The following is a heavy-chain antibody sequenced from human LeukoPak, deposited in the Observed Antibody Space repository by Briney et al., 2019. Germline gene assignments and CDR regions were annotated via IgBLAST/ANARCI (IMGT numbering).Heavy chain of an antibody. CDR2: IRQDGSVQ. D-gene: IGHD1/OR15-1a*01. CDR3: LVTTCSRGFHY. CDR1: GFTFSSYW. Sequence: GGSLRLSCAASGFTFSSYWMSWVRRAPGKGLEWVANIRQDGSVQNYVDSVKGRFTISRDNPKNSVYLQMSSLRAEDTAVYYCLVTTCSRGFHYWGQGTLVTVSS. J-gene: IGHJ4*02. V-gene: IGHV3-7*01.